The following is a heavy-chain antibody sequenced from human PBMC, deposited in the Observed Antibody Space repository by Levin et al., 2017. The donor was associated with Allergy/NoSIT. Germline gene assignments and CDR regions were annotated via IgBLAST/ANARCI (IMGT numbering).Heavy chain of an antibody. CDR3: ARALGDYYDSSGYCAY. D-gene: IGHD3-22*01. Sequence: PGGSLRLSCAASGFTFSSYGMHWVRQAPGKGLEWVAVIWYDGSNKYYADSVKGRFTISRDNSKNTLYLQMNSLRAEDTAVYYCARALGDYYDSSGYCAYWGQGTLVTVSS. CDR2: IWYDGSNK. CDR1: GFTFSSYG. V-gene: IGHV3-33*01. J-gene: IGHJ4*02.